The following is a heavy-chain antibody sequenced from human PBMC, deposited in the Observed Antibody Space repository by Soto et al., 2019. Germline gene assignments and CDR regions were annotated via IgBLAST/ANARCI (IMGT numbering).Heavy chain of an antibody. J-gene: IGHJ4*02. CDR3: ARSIPSDTMIVVVANFDY. CDR2: IYYSGST. CDR1: GGSISSSSYY. D-gene: IGHD3-22*01. Sequence: PSETLSLTCTVSGGSISSSSYYWGWIRQPPGKGLEWIGSIYYSGSTYYNPSLKSRVTISVDTSKNQFSLKLSSVTAADTAVYYCARSIPSDTMIVVVANFDYWGQGTLVTVS. V-gene: IGHV4-39*07.